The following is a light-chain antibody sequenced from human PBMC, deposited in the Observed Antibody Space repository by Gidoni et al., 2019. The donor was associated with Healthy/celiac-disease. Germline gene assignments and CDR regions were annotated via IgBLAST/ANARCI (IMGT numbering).Light chain of an antibody. CDR3: SSYTSSSTLYV. J-gene: IGLJ1*01. V-gene: IGLV2-14*01. Sequence: QSVLTQPASVSGSPVPSITISCTGTSSDVGGYNYVSWYQQHPGKAPKLMIYDVSNRPSGVSNRFSGYKSGNTASLTISGLQAEDEADYYCSSYTSSSTLYVFGTGTKVTVL. CDR1: SSDVGGYNY. CDR2: DVS.